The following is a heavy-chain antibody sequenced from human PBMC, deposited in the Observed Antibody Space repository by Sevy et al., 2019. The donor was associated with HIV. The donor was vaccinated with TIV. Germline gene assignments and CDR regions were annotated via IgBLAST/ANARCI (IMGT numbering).Heavy chain of an antibody. CDR3: ARERRYYDSSGYYYDAFDI. CDR2: IYYSGST. CDR1: GGSISSYY. J-gene: IGHJ3*02. D-gene: IGHD3-22*01. V-gene: IGHV4-59*01. Sequence: SETLSLTCTVSGGSISSYYWSWIRQPPGKGLEWIGYIYYSGSTNYNPSLKSRVTISVDTSKNQFSLKLSSVTAADTAVYYCARERRYYDSSGYYYDAFDIWGQGTMVTVSS.